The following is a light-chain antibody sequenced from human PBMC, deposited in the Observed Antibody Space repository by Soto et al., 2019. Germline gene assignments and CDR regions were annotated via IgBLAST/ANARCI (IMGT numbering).Light chain of an antibody. CDR3: QQGHNWPLT. V-gene: IGKV3-15*01. J-gene: IGKJ2*01. CDR2: SAS. CDR1: QSISTE. Sequence: EIAMTQSPATLSVSPGERATLSCRASQSISTELAWYQQIPGQPPRLLIYSASTRATGAPARFTGSGSGSEFTLTISGLQSEDFAIYYCQQGHNWPLTFGQGTRLEI.